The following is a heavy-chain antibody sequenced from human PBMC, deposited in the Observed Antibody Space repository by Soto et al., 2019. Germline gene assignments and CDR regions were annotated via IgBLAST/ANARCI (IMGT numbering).Heavy chain of an antibody. V-gene: IGHV1-46*01. Sequence: ASVKVSCKASGYTFTSYYMHWVRQAPGQGLEWMGIINPSGGSTSYAQKFQGRVTMIRDTSTSTVYMELSSLRSEDTAVYYCARDNIVVVAPDYYYGMDVWGQGTTVTVSS. D-gene: IGHD2-15*01. J-gene: IGHJ6*02. CDR2: INPSGGST. CDR3: ARDNIVVVAPDYYYGMDV. CDR1: GYTFTSYY.